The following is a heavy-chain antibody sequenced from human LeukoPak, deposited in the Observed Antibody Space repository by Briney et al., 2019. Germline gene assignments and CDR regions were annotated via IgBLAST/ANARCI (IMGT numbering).Heavy chain of an antibody. CDR1: GGSISSGDYY. D-gene: IGHD3-10*01. Sequence: SETLSLTCTVSGGSISSGDYYWSWIRQPPGKGLECIGYIYYSGSTYYNPSLKSRVIISVDTSKNQFSLKLSSVTAADTAVYYCASITYGSGSYYVFDYWGQGTLVTVSS. V-gene: IGHV4-30-4*01. J-gene: IGHJ4*02. CDR3: ASITYGSGSYYVFDY. CDR2: IYYSGST.